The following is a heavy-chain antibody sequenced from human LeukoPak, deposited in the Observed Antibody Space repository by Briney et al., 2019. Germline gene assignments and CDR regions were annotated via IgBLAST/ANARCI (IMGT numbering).Heavy chain of an antibody. CDR3: ARVSVGYSYLIDY. CDR1: GGSISSYY. D-gene: IGHD5-18*01. Sequence: SETLSLTCTVSGGSISSYYWSWIRQPPGKGLEWIGYIYYSGSTNYNPSLKSRVTISVDTSKNQFSLELSSVTAADTAVYYCARVSVGYSYLIDYWGQGTLVTVSS. J-gene: IGHJ4*02. CDR2: IYYSGST. V-gene: IGHV4-59*01.